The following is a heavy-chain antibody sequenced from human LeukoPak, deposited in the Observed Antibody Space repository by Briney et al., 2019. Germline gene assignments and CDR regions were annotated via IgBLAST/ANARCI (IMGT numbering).Heavy chain of an antibody. V-gene: IGHV3-33*06. Sequence: PGRSLRLSCAASGFTFSSYGMHWVRQAPGKGLEWVAVIWYDGSNKYYADSVKGRFTISRDNSKNTLYLQMNSLRAEDTAVYYCAKDEGSSSSLDAFDIWGQGTMVTVSP. CDR3: AKDEGSSSSLDAFDI. D-gene: IGHD6-6*01. CDR2: IWYDGSNK. CDR1: GFTFSSYG. J-gene: IGHJ3*02.